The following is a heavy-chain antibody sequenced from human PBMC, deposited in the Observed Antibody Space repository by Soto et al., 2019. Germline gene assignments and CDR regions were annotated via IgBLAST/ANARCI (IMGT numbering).Heavy chain of an antibody. Sequence: QVQLQESGPGLVKPSGTLSLTCAVSGGSISSSYWWNWVRQTPRGGLEWVGKIYHGGTTNYNPSLKNRVTISVDKSKNQFSLKLTSVAAEYTAVYYCVSSLNYDLWRDVGRHFYFDYWGRVILATVSS. CDR1: GGSISSSYW. J-gene: IGHJ4*02. D-gene: IGHD3-3*01. V-gene: IGHV4-4*02. CDR2: IYHGGTT. CDR3: VSSLNYDLWRDVGRHFYFDY.